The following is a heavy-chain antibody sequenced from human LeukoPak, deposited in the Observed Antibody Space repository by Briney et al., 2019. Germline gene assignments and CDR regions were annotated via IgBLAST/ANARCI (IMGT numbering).Heavy chain of an antibody. CDR2: IHYDGSNE. V-gene: IGHV3-30*02. D-gene: IGHD2-2*01. J-gene: IGHJ4*02. Sequence: GGSLRLSCAASGFTFDDYAMHWVRQAPGKGLEWVAFIHYDGSNEYYADSVKGRFTISRDDSRNTLYLQMNSLRAEDTALYYCAKNHRDAGDYWGQGTLVTVSS. CDR3: AKNHRDAGDY. CDR1: GFTFDDYA.